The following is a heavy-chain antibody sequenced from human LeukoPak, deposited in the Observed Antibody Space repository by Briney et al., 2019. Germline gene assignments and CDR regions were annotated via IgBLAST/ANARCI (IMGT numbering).Heavy chain of an antibody. D-gene: IGHD3-22*01. CDR1: GFTFSSYAM. Sequence: PGGSLRLSCAASGFTFSSYAMSWVRQAPGKGLEWIGEIYHSGSTNYNPSLKSRVTISVDKSKNQFSLKLSSVTAADTAVYYCARDRRYYDSSGYYYLFDYWGQGTLVTVSS. J-gene: IGHJ4*02. V-gene: IGHV4-4*02. CDR2: IYHSGST. CDR3: ARDRRYYDSSGYYYLFDY.